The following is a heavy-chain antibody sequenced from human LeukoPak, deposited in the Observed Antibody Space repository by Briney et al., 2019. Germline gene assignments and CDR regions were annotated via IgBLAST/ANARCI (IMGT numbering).Heavy chain of an antibody. D-gene: IGHD1-1*01. V-gene: IGHV4-34*01. CDR1: GGSFSGYY. J-gene: IGHJ5*02. CDR3: ARVPDITARPCDT. CDR2: ISHTGLT. Sequence: SETLSLTCAVYGGSFSGYYWTLIRQTPGKGLEWIGEISHTGLTGSNPSLKSRVTIFVDSSKKQFSLRMTSVTAADTGAYYCARVPDITARPCDTWGPGTLVTVSS.